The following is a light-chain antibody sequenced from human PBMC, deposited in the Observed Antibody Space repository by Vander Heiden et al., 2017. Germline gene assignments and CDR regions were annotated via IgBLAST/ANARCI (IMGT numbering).Light chain of an antibody. CDR1: QSVSIY. CDR2: DES. J-gene: IGKJ4*01. Sequence: EIVLTQSPATLSLSPGERATLSCRASQSVSIYRYWYQQKHDPAHGPLIYDESNRATGSPARFSGSGSGTDFALTISSLEPEDFEVYYCQRRSNWPTGATFGGGTKVEIK. CDR3: QRRSNWPTGAT. V-gene: IGKV3-11*01.